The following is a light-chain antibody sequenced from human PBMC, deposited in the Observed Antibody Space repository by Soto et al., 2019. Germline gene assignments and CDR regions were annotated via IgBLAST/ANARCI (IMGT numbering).Light chain of an antibody. CDR1: QGISSW. CDR2: AAS. Sequence: DIQMTQPPSSVSASVGDIVTITFPATQGISSWLAWYQQKPGKATKLLIYAASSLQSGAPSRFSGSGCGTDCSLSSNNLRREDLSSYYCQQANSFPRTVGPGTKVDIK. CDR3: QQANSFPRT. V-gene: IGKV1-12*01. J-gene: IGKJ3*01.